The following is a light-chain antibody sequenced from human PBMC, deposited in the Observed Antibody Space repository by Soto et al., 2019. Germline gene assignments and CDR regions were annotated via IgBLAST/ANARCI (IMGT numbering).Light chain of an antibody. Sequence: EIVLTQSPGTLSLSPGERATLSCRASQSINSRYLAWYQQKPGQAPRLLIYGASSRATGIPDRFSGSGSGTDFTLTISRLEPEDVAVYYCQQFGSSPGFTCRPGTILDI. CDR2: GAS. CDR3: QQFGSSPGFT. J-gene: IGKJ3*01. CDR1: QSINSRY. V-gene: IGKV3-20*01.